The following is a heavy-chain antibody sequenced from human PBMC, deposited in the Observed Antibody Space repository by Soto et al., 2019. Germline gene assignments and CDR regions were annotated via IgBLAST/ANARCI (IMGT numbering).Heavy chain of an antibody. J-gene: IGHJ6*02. Sequence: EVQLVESGGGLVKPGGSLRLSCAASGFTFSNAWMSWVRQAPGKGLEWVGRIKSKTDGGTTDYAAPVKGRFTISRDDSKNTLYLQMNSLKTEDTAVYSCTKGIAARRGYYGMDVWGQGTTVTVSS. CDR2: IKSKTDGGTT. CDR3: TKGIAARRGYYGMDV. V-gene: IGHV3-15*01. D-gene: IGHD6-6*01. CDR1: GFTFSNAW.